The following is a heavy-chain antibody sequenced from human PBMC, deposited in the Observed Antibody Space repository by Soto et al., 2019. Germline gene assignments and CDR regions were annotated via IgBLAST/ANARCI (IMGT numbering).Heavy chain of an antibody. CDR2: IYHSGNT. CDR3: ARRWGEGRVDD. J-gene: IGHJ4*02. D-gene: IGHD3-10*01. CDR1: GGSISSSNW. Sequence: QVQLQESGPGLVKPSGTLSLTCAVSGGSISSSNWWSWVRQPPGKGLEWIGEIYHSGNTNYNTSLKSRVTMAVDKSRNQFSLKLSSVTAADTAVYYCARRWGEGRVDDWGQGTLVTVSS. V-gene: IGHV4-4*02.